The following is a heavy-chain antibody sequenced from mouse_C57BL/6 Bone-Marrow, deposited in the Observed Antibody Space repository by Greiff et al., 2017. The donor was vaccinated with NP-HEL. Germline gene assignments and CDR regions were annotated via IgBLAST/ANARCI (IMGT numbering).Heavy chain of an antibody. D-gene: IGHD1-1*01. V-gene: IGHV1-15*01. CDR3: TRCYEVNFDY. CDR1: GYTFTDYE. Sequence: QVHVKQSGAELVRPGASVTLSCKASGYTFTDYEMHWVKQTPVHGLEWIGAIDPETGGTAYNQKFKGKAILTADKSSSTAYMELRSLTSEDSAVYYCTRCYEVNFDYWGQGTTLTVSS. CDR2: IDPETGGT. J-gene: IGHJ2*01.